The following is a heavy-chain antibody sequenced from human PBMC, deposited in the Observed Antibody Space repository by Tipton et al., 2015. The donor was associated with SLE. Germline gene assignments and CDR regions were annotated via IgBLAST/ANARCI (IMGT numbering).Heavy chain of an antibody. D-gene: IGHD2-15*01. CDR2: IYYSGGT. Sequence: TLSLTCTVSGGSITSNSYYWGWIRQPPGKGLEWIGNIYYSGGTYYNPSLKSRVTMSIDTSKKQFSLILTSVTATDTAVYYCARYEASTPGSPYYYYSMDVWGQGTTVTVSS. CDR3: ARYEASTPGSPYYYYSMDV. V-gene: IGHV4-39*07. J-gene: IGHJ6*02. CDR1: GGSITSNSYY.